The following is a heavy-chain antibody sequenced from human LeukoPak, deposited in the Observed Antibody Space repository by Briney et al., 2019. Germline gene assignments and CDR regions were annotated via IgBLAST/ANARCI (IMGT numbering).Heavy chain of an antibody. V-gene: IGHV4-34*01. CDR2: INHSGST. J-gene: IGHJ4*02. CDR3: ATDQYYYDSSGYYYDF. Sequence: PSETLSLTCAVYGGSFSGYYWSWIRQPPGKGLEWIGEINHSGSTNYNPSLKSRVTISVDTSKNQFSPKLSSVTAADTAVDYCATDQYYYDSSGYYYDFCGQGTLVTVSS. CDR1: GGSFSGYY. D-gene: IGHD3-22*01.